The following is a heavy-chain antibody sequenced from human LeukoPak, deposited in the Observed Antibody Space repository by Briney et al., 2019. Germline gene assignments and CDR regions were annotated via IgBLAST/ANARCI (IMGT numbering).Heavy chain of an antibody. CDR1: GFTFSSYW. Sequence: GGSLRLSCAASGFTFSSYWMSWVRQAPGKGLEWVANIKQDGSEKYYVDSVKGRFTISRDNAKNSLYLQMNSLRAEDTAVYYCASTPKVAGMIEYYFDYWGQGTLVTVSS. CDR2: IKQDGSEK. D-gene: IGHD6-19*01. J-gene: IGHJ4*02. V-gene: IGHV3-7*01. CDR3: ASTPKVAGMIEYYFDY.